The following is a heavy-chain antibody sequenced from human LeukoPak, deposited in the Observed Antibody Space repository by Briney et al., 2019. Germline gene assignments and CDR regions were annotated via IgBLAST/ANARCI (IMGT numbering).Heavy chain of an antibody. CDR2: INHSGST. V-gene: IGHV4-34*01. CDR1: GGSFSGYY. J-gene: IGHJ4*02. Sequence: PSKTLSLTCAVYGGSFSGYYWSWIRQPPGKGLEWIGEINHSGSTNYNPSLKSRVTVSVDTSKNQFSLKLSSMTAADTAVYYCARHSGWYVYWGQGTLVTVSS. CDR3: ARHSGWYVY. D-gene: IGHD6-19*01.